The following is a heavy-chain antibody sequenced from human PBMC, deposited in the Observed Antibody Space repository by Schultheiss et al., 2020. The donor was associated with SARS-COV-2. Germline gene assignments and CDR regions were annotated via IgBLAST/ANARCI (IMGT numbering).Heavy chain of an antibody. D-gene: IGHD3-16*01. CDR2: IYFSGRT. V-gene: IGHV4-59*12. CDR1: GGSIDTFY. CDR3: AGGLGGYR. J-gene: IGHJ5*02. Sequence: SETLSLTCTISGGSIDTFYWAWIRQSPGKGLEWIGSIYFSGRTIYNPSFKSRVTISIGPSNTQFSLLVTSVTAADTAMYYCAGGLGGYRWGQGTLVTVSS.